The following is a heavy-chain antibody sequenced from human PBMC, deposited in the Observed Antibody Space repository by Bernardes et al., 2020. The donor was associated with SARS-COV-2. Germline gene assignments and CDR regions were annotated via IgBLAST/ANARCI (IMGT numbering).Heavy chain of an antibody. D-gene: IGHD1-7*01. CDR3: TRGLELELITWFDY. CDR1: GFTFSSSA. V-gene: IGHV3-30-3*01. Sequence: GGSLRLSCTASGFTFSSSAMHWVRQAPGKGLEWVSVISYDGSIKSYTDSVKGRFTISRDNSKNSLYLLMNSLRTDDTAVYYCTRGLELELITWFDYWGQGTLVTVSS. J-gene: IGHJ4*02. CDR2: ISYDGSIK.